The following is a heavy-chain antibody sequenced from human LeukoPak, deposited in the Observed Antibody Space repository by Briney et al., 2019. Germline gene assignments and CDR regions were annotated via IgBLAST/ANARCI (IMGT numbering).Heavy chain of an antibody. Sequence: NPSETLSLTCTVSGYSISSGHYWGWIRQPPGKGLEWIGSIYHSGSTYYNPSLKSRVTISVDTSKNQFSLKLTSVTAADTAVYYCARGGLIAVAGRGLNWFDPWGQGTLVTVSS. CDR2: IYHSGST. J-gene: IGHJ5*02. V-gene: IGHV4-38-2*02. D-gene: IGHD6-19*01. CDR1: GYSISSGHY. CDR3: ARGGLIAVAGRGLNWFDP.